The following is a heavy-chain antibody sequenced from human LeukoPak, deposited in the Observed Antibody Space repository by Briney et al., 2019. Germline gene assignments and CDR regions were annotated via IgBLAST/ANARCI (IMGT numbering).Heavy chain of an antibody. CDR3: AREPRDYDILTGYYQGNAFDI. CDR2: IYYNGST. J-gene: IGHJ3*02. Sequence: SETLSLTCTVSGGSISSYYWSWIRQPPGKGLEWIGYIYYNGSTNYNPSLKSRVTISVDTSKNQFSLKLSSVTAADTAVYYCAREPRDYDILTGYYQGNAFDIWGQGTMVTVSS. V-gene: IGHV4-59*01. D-gene: IGHD3-9*01. CDR1: GGSISSYY.